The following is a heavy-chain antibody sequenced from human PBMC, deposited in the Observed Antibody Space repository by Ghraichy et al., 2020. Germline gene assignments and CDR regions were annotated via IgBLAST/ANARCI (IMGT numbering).Heavy chain of an antibody. CDR2: IYYRVSN. V-gene: IGHV4-59*01. Sequence: SETLSLTCTVSGDSISNYYWSWIRQPPGKGLEWIGSIYYRVSNNYNPSLKSRVTISVDTSKSLFSLNLTSVSAADTAVYYCARDPSVTPVDYYDAMDVWGLGTTITVSS. CDR1: GDSISNYY. D-gene: IGHD2-21*02. CDR3: ARDPSVTPVDYYDAMDV. J-gene: IGHJ6*02.